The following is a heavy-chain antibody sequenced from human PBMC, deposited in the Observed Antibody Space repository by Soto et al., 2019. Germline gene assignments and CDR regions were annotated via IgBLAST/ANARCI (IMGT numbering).Heavy chain of an antibody. Sequence: SETLSLTCTVSGGSVSSGSDHWTWIRQPPGKGLGWIGYIYYGGSTNYNPSLKSGGTIALDTSKNQFSLKLRSVTAADTAVYYCARDFEPSPGFDPWGQGTLVTVSS. CDR3: ARDFEPSPGFDP. V-gene: IGHV4-61*01. CDR2: IYYGGST. CDR1: GGSVSSGSDH. J-gene: IGHJ5*02. D-gene: IGHD3-9*01.